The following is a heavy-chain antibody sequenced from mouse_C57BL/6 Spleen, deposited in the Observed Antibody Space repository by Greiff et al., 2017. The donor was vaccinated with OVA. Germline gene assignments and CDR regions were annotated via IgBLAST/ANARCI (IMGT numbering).Heavy chain of an antibody. J-gene: IGHJ4*01. V-gene: IGHV1-52*01. CDR1: GYTFTSYW. Sequence: VKLQQPGAELVRPGSSVKLSCKASGYTFTSYWMHWVKQRPIQGLEWIGNIDPSDSETHYNQKFKDKATLTVDKSSSTAYMQLSSLTSEDSAVYYCARGAVVADYYAMDYWGQGTSVTVSS. CDR2: IDPSDSET. CDR3: ARGAVVADYYAMDY. D-gene: IGHD1-1*01.